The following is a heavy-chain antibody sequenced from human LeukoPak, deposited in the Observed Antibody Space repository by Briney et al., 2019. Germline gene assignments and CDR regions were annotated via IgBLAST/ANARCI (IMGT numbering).Heavy chain of an antibody. J-gene: IGHJ4*02. D-gene: IGHD3-9*01. V-gene: IGHV1-8*02. CDR1: GGTFSSYA. CDR2: MNPNSGNT. Sequence: ASVKVSCKASGGTFSSYAINWVRQATGQGLEWMGWMNPNSGNTGYAQKFQGRVTMTRNTSISTAYMELSSLRSEDTAVYYCARVYYDILTGYYTGFDYWGQGTLVTVSS. CDR3: ARVYYDILTGYYTGFDY.